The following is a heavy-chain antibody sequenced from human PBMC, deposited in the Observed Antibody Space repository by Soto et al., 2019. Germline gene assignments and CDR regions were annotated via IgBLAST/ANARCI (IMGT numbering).Heavy chain of an antibody. CDR1: GDSVSSYGYY. CDR2: IYSSGST. Sequence: PWETVDITSSVSGDSVSSYGYYWSWIRQPSGKGLEWIGYIYSSGSTNYNPSLKSRVTISVDTSKNQFSLKLSSVTAAYTSVYFCAIAPEKLLIQPTFDYWGQGALATVS. V-gene: IGHV4-61*08. CDR3: AIAPEKLLIQPTFDY. J-gene: IGHJ4*02. D-gene: IGHD5-18*01.